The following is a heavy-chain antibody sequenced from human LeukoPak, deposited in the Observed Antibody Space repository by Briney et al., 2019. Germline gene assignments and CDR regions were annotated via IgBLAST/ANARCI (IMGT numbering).Heavy chain of an antibody. J-gene: IGHJ4*02. V-gene: IGHV4-39*01. CDR3: ARSSMFRGVTVDY. CDR1: GGXINSSSYY. CDR2: IYHSGYT. D-gene: IGHD3-10*01. Sequence: SETLSLTCTASGGXINSSSYYWGWIRQPPGEALEWIGSIYHSGYTYYNPSLKSRVTISVDTSKSQFSLKLSSVTAADTAVYYCARSSMFRGVTVDYWGQGTLVTVSS.